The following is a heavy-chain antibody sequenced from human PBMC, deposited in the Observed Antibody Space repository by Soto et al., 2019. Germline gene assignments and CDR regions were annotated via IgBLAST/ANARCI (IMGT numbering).Heavy chain of an antibody. CDR2: ISTHNGNT. CDR1: GYIFTNYN. D-gene: IGHD1-26*01. J-gene: IGHJ4*02. CDR3: AGEGGVGAVFDY. V-gene: IGHV1-18*01. Sequence: QVQLVQSGVEVKKPGASVKVSCKTSGYIFTNYNISWVRQAPGQGLEWMGWISTHNGNTNSTQKFQGRVTMTTDTATSTAHMELRSLRADDTAVYYCAGEGGVGAVFDYWGQGTLVTVSS.